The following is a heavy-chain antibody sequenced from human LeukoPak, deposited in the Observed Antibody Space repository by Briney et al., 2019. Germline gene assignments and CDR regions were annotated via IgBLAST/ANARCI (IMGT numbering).Heavy chain of an antibody. Sequence: TSQTLSLTCAISGDSVSSNSATYNWIRQSPSRGLEWLGRTYYRYKWYTHYAISVKSRITINPDTSKNQFSLQLNSVTPDDTAVYYCGRGFGYHFDYWGQGTLVTVSS. CDR2: TYYRYKWYT. D-gene: IGHD5-18*01. J-gene: IGHJ4*02. CDR1: GDSVSSNSAT. CDR3: GRGFGYHFDY. V-gene: IGHV6-1*01.